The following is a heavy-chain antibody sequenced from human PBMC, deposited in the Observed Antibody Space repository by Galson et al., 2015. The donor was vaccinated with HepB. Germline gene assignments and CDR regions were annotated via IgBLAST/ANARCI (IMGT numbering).Heavy chain of an antibody. CDR2: IKQDGSEE. Sequence: SLRLSCAVSGLSFSSYWMSWVRQAPGKGLEWVANIKQDGSEEYYVDSVKGRFTISRDNAKNSLYLQMRSLRPEDTARYYCVREFGPVVVVVTNRPYFFDFWGQGTLVTVAS. CDR1: GLSFSSYW. V-gene: IGHV3-7*03. CDR3: VREFGPVVVVVTNRPYFFDF. J-gene: IGHJ4*02. D-gene: IGHD3-22*01.